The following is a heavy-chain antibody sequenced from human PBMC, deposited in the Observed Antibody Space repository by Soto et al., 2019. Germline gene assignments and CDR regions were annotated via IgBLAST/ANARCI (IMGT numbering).Heavy chain of an antibody. CDR1: GGSISSGGYS. J-gene: IGHJ6*02. Sequence: ASETLSLTCAVSGGSISSGGYSWSWLRQPPGQGLEWIGYISHSGSNYYNPSLKSRVTISVDRSKNQFSLKLSSVTAADTAVYYCARAGPDYYDSRGYEGNGMDVWGQGTTVTVSS. CDR2: ISHSGSN. V-gene: IGHV4-30-2*01. CDR3: ARAGPDYYDSRGYEGNGMDV. D-gene: IGHD3-22*01.